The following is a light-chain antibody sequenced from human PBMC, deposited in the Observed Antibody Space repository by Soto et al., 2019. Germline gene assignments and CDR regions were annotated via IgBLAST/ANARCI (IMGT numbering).Light chain of an antibody. Sequence: EIVVTMSPATLSVTPGEGATLSCRASQSVGIDLAWYQQKPGQAPRVVVYGASTRATGIPARSSGSGSGTEFTLTISGLQSEDFAVYYCETYDIWTLFCQGTLLAI. J-gene: IGKJ5*01. CDR3: ETYDIWTL. CDR2: GAS. V-gene: IGKV3-15*01. CDR1: QSVGID.